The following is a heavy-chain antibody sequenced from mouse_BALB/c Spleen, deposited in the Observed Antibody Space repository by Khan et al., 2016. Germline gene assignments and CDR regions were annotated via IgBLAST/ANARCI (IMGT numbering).Heavy chain of an antibody. CDR1: GYTFTDYV. J-gene: IGHJ4*01. D-gene: IGHD3-1*01. V-gene: IGHV1-81*01. Sequence: QVQLQQSGPELVKPGASVNMSCKASGYTFTDYVIGWVKQRTGQGLEWIGEIYPGSNNIYYNEKFKDKATLTADKSSSTAYIQLSSLTSEDSAVYFCSSSGSLSYYALDYWGQGASVTVSS. CDR3: SSSGSLSYYALDY. CDR2: IYPGSNNI.